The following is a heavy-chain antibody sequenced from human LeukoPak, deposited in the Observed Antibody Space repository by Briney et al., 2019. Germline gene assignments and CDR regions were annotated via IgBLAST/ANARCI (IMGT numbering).Heavy chain of an antibody. J-gene: IGHJ4*02. Sequence: GGSLRLSCAASGFTFDDYGMSWVRQAPGKGLEWVSGINWNGGSTVYADSVKGRFTISRDNAKNSLYLQMNSLRAEDTALYYCARGSDYDSSGYYRPPYYFDYWGQGTLVTVSS. CDR1: GFTFDDYG. CDR2: INWNGGST. CDR3: ARGSDYDSSGYYRPPYYFDY. D-gene: IGHD3-22*01. V-gene: IGHV3-20*04.